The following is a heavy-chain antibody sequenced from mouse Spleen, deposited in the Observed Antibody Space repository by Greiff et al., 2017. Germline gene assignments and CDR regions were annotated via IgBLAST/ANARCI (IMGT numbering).Heavy chain of an antibody. V-gene: IGHV5-9-2*01. CDR2: ISGGGSYT. D-gene: IGHD2-4*01. CDR1: GFTFSSYG. Sequence: DVQLVESGGGLVKPGGSLKLSCAASGFTFSSYGMSWVRQTPEKRLEWVATISGGGSYTYYPDSVKGRFTISRDNAKNNLYLQMSSLRSEDTALYYCARGGYDYDVKAWFAYWGQGTLVTVSA. J-gene: IGHJ3*01. CDR3: ARGGYDYDVKAWFAY.